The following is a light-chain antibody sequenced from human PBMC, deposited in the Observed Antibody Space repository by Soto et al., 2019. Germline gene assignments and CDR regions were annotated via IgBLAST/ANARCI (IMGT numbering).Light chain of an antibody. CDR2: KAS. J-gene: IGKJ4*01. V-gene: IGKV1-5*03. Sequence: DIQMTQSPSTLSASVGDRVTITCRASQSISAWLAWYQQKPGKAPNLLIYKASSLESGVPSKVSGSGSGTXFTLTISSLQPDDFATYYCQQYNTYPLTFGGGTTVEIK. CDR3: QQYNTYPLT. CDR1: QSISAW.